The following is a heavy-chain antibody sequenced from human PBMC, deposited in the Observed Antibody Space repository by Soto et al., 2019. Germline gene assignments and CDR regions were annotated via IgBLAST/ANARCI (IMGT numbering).Heavy chain of an antibody. Sequence: GGSLRLSCAASGFTFSSYWMHWVRQAPGKGLVWVSRINSDGSSTSYADSVKGRFTISRDNAKNTLYLQMNSLRAEDTAVYYCARVPDDYGVEMFYWGQGTLVTVSS. CDR2: INSDGSST. CDR1: GFTFSSYW. V-gene: IGHV3-74*01. J-gene: IGHJ4*02. CDR3: ARVPDDYGVEMFY. D-gene: IGHD4-17*01.